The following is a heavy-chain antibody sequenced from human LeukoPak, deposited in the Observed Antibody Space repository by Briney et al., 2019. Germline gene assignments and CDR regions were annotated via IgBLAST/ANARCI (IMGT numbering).Heavy chain of an antibody. V-gene: IGHV3-21*01. CDR1: GFTFSSYS. J-gene: IGHJ4*02. D-gene: IGHD4-23*01. CDR2: ISSSSSYI. CDR3: ASRATVVTGGGY. Sequence: GGSLRLSCAASGFTFSSYSMNWVRQAPGKGLEWVSSISSSSSYIYYADSVKGRFTISRDNAKNSLYLQMNSLRAEDTAVYYCASRATVVTGGGYWGQGTLVTVSS.